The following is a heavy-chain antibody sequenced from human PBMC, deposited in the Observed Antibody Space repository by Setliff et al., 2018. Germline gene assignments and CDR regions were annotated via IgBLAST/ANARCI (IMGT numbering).Heavy chain of an antibody. CDR1: GYPFTSYD. J-gene: IGHJ6*02. Sequence: VSCKASGYPFTSYDMHWLRLTSGQGLEWMGWLNPSSGDTGFAPKFQGRVTVTRDTSVSTAYMELRSLTSEDTAVYYCARGRTRTSTIFGIVSLSPWGDGTTVTVSS. V-gene: IGHV1-8*01. CDR2: LNPSSGDT. CDR3: ARGRTRTSTIFGIVSLSP. D-gene: IGHD3-3*01.